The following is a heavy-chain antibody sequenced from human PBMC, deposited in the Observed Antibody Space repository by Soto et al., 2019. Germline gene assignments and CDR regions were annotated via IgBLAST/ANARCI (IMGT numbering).Heavy chain of an antibody. CDR3: ARGDSGSYRPYNWFDP. CDR1: GFTFSSYG. V-gene: IGHV3-33*01. CDR2: IWYDGSNK. D-gene: IGHD1-26*01. Sequence: QVQLVESGGGVVQPGRSLRLSCAASGFTFSSYGMHWVRQAPGKGLEWVAVIWYDGSNKYYADSLKGRFTISRDNSKNTLYLQMNSLRAEDTAVYYGARGDSGSYRPYNWFDPWGQGTLVTVSS. J-gene: IGHJ5*02.